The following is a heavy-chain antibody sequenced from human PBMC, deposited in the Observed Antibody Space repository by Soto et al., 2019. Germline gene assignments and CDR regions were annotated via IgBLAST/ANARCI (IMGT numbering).Heavy chain of an antibody. CDR3: ARNYDFWSGYYDY. Sequence: PSETLSLTCTVSGGSISSYYWSWIRQPPGKGLEWIGYIYYSGSTNYNPSLKSRVTISVDTSKNQFSLKLSCVTAADTAVYYCARNYDFWSGYYDYWGQGTLVTVSS. D-gene: IGHD3-3*01. J-gene: IGHJ4*02. V-gene: IGHV4-59*01. CDR2: IYYSGST. CDR1: GGSISSYY.